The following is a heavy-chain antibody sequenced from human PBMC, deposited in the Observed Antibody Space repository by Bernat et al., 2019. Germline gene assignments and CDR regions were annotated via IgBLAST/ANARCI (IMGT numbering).Heavy chain of an antibody. J-gene: IGHJ3*02. CDR2: IRSKAYGGTT. CDR1: GFTFGDYA. V-gene: IGHV3-49*04. CDR3: TRDFGVLGSSLAPTLGHAFDI. Sequence: EVQLVESGGGLVQPGRSLRLSCTASGFTFGDYAMSWVRQAPGKGLEWVGFIRSKAYGGTTEYAASVKGRFTISRDDSKSIAYLQMNSLKTEDTAVYYCTRDFGVLGSSLAPTLGHAFDIWGQGTMVTVSS. D-gene: IGHD3-3*01.